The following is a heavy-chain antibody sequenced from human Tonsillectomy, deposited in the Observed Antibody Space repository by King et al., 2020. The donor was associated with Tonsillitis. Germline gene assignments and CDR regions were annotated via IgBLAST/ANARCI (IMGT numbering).Heavy chain of an antibody. J-gene: IGHJ4*02. Sequence: QLQESGPGLVKPSETLSLACTVSGGSVSSYYWSWIRQPPGKGLEWIGFTNYSGSTIYYPSLKSRVTMSLDTSKNQLSLRLSSVTAADTAVYYCARGDYGGNEELWYWGQGTLVTVSS. D-gene: IGHD4-23*01. V-gene: IGHV4-59*02. CDR2: TNYSGST. CDR1: GGSVSSYY. CDR3: ARGDYGGNEELWY.